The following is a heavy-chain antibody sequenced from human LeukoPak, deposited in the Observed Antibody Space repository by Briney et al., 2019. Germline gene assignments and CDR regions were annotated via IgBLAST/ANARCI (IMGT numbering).Heavy chain of an antibody. D-gene: IGHD3-9*01. CDR1: GFTFSNYA. CDR2: IVGSGGRK. V-gene: IGHV3-23*01. J-gene: IGHJ4*02. Sequence: GASLRLSCAASGFTFSNYAMSWVRQAPGKGLEWVSTIVGSGGRKYYADSEKGRFTISRDNSKNTLFLQMNSLSVEDTALYYCSKWGDYDVLTGYYDSDFWGQGTLVTVSS. CDR3: SKWGDYDVLTGYYDSDF.